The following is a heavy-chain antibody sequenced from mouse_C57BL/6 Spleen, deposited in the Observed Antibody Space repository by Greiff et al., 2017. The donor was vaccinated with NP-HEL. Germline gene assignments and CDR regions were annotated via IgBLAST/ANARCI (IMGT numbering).Heavy chain of an antibody. V-gene: IGHV1-19*01. CDR3: ARSFPTGNWYFDV. D-gene: IGHD4-1*02. CDR1: GYTFTDYY. CDR2: INPYNGGT. J-gene: IGHJ1*03. Sequence: VQLQQSGPVLVKPGASVKMSCKASGYTFTDYYMNWVKQSHGKSLEWIGGINPYNGGTSYNQKFKGKATLTVDKSSSTAYMELNSLTSEDSAVYYCARSFPTGNWYFDVWGTGTTVTVSS.